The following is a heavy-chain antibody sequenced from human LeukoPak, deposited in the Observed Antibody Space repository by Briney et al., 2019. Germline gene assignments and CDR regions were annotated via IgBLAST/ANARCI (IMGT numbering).Heavy chain of an antibody. Sequence: GGSLRLSCAASGFTFRGSAMHWVRQASGKGLEWVGRIRSKANNYATAYAAAVKGRFTISRDNAKNSLYLQMNSLRAEDTAVYYCARLREIPVFGVVTKSTSYFDYWGQGTLVTVSS. CDR1: GFTFRGSA. V-gene: IGHV3-73*01. D-gene: IGHD3-3*01. CDR3: ARLREIPVFGVVTKSTSYFDY. J-gene: IGHJ4*02. CDR2: IRSKANNYAT.